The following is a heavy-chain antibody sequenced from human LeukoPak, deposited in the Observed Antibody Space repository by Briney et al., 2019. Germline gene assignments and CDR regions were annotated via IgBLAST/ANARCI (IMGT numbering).Heavy chain of an antibody. CDR3: AKDIAEGYCSSTSCYTGGYYFDY. CDR1: GSTFDDYA. V-gene: IGHV3-9*01. J-gene: IGHJ4*02. Sequence: PGGSLRLSCAASGSTFDDYAMHWVRQAPGKGLEWVSGISWNSGSIGYADSVKGRFTISRDNAKNSLYLQMNSLRAEDTALYYCAKDIAEGYCSSTSCYTGGYYFDYWGQGTLVTVSS. CDR2: ISWNSGSI. D-gene: IGHD2-2*02.